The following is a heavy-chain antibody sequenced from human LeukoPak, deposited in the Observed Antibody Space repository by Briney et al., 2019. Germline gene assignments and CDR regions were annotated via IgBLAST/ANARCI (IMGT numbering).Heavy chain of an antibody. CDR3: ARDRAYGDYAA. CDR1: GFTASSSY. V-gene: IGHV3-53*01. J-gene: IGHJ5*02. D-gene: IGHD4-17*01. CDR2: IYSRNNT. Sequence: GGSLRLSCAASGFTASSSYMSWVRQAPGKGLEWISIIYSRNNTDYADSVKGRFIISRDNSKNTVYLQMNSLRADDTAVYYCARDRAYGDYAAWGQGTLVTVSS.